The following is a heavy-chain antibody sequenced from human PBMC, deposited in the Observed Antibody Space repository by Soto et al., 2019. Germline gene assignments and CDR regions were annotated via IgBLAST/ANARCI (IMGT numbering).Heavy chain of an antibody. CDR2: IYYTGST. D-gene: IGHD3-9*01. V-gene: IGHV4-31*03. CDR3: ARIEMASIK. CDR1: GASIRSGGFY. J-gene: IGHJ4*02. Sequence: SETLSLTCSVSGASIRSGGFYWGWLRQSPGKGLEWIGHIYYTGSTFVSPSLKGRLTISLDTSKNQFSLDLSSVTAADTAMYYCARIEMASIKWGRGTLVTVSS.